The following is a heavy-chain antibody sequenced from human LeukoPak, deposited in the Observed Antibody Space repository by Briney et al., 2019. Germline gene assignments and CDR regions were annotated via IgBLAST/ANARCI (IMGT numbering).Heavy chain of an antibody. CDR1: GFTFSSHA. Sequence: SLRLSCAASGFTFSSHAMHWVRQAPGKGLEWVAVISYDGTNKYYAGSVKGRFTISRDSSKNTLYLQMNSLRAEDTAVYYCARNFGPYSSSWYSEDYWGQGTLVTVSS. CDR2: ISYDGTNK. J-gene: IGHJ4*02. D-gene: IGHD6-13*01. V-gene: IGHV3-30*04. CDR3: ARNFGPYSSSWYSEDY.